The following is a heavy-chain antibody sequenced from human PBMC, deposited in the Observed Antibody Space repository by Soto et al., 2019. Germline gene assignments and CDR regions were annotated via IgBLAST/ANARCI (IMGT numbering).Heavy chain of an antibody. CDR2: IYYSGST. CDR1: GGSISSYY. CDR3: ASTPKGYCSGGSCYYWFDP. V-gene: IGHV4-59*01. J-gene: IGHJ5*02. Sequence: LSLTCTVSGGSISSYYWSWIRQPPGKGLEWIGYIYYSGSTNYNPSLKSRVTISVDTSKNQFSLKLSSVTAADTAVYYCASTPKGYCSGGSCYYWFDPWGQGTLVTGS. D-gene: IGHD2-15*01.